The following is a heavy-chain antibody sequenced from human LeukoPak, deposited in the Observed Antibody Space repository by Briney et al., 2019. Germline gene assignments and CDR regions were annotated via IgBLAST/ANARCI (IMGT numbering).Heavy chain of an antibody. D-gene: IGHD3-22*01. CDR3: ARFYDGTGLPRIDY. J-gene: IGHJ4*02. CDR2: IYYSGNT. CDR1: GGSISSSTYY. V-gene: IGHV4-39*02. Sequence: PSETLSLTCAVSGGSISSSTYYWGWIRQPPGKGLGWIGSIYYSGNTYYNPSLKSRVTISVDTSKNHFSLKLSSVTAADTAVYYCARFYDGTGLPRIDYWGQGTLVTVSS.